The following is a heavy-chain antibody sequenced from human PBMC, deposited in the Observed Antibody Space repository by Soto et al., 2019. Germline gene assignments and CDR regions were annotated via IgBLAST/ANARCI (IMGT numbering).Heavy chain of an antibody. Sequence: ASVKVSCKASGYTFTSYGISWVRQAPGQGLEWMGWISAYNGNTNYAQKLQGRVTMTTDTSTSTAYMELRSLRSDDTAVYYCARDYLRYFDWLLSADAFDIWGQGTVVTVSS. D-gene: IGHD3-9*01. CDR3: ARDYLRYFDWLLSADAFDI. CDR1: GYTFTSYG. CDR2: ISAYNGNT. V-gene: IGHV1-18*01. J-gene: IGHJ3*02.